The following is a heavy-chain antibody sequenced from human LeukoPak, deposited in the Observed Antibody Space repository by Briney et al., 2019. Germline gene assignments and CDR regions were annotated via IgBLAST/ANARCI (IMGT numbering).Heavy chain of an antibody. Sequence: PSETLSLTCTVSGGSISSCYWSWIRQPPGKGLEWIGYIYYSGSTNYNPSLKSRVTISVDTSKNQFSLKLSSVTAADTAVYYCARNQYDFWEYYYYMDVWGKGTTVTVSS. CDR1: GGSISSCY. V-gene: IGHV4-59*01. D-gene: IGHD3-3*01. J-gene: IGHJ6*03. CDR2: IYYSGST. CDR3: ARNQYDFWEYYYYMDV.